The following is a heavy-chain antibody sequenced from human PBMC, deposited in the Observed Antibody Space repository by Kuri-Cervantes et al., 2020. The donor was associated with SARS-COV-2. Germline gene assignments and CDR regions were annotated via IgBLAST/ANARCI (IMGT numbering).Heavy chain of an antibody. V-gene: IGHV1-18*01. D-gene: IGHD4-17*01. Sequence: ASVKVSCKASGYTFTSYGISWVRQAPGQGLEWMGWISAYNGNTNYAQKLQGRVTMTTDTSTSTAYMELRSLRSEDTAVYYCARGYGDQPYEYDAFDIWGQGTMVTVSS. CDR2: ISAYNGNT. CDR3: ARGYGDQPYEYDAFDI. J-gene: IGHJ3*02. CDR1: GYTFTSYG.